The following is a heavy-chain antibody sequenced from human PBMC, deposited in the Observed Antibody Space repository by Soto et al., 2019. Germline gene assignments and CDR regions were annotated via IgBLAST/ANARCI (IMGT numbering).Heavy chain of an antibody. J-gene: IGHJ4*02. Sequence: GGSLRLSCSASGYTFSSYWMYWVRQLPGKGLVWVSRIKSDGSGVTSADSVKGRFTTPRDNAQNTLYLQMTSLRGEDTAVYYCTRGFRAGSMDYWGQGTAVTVSS. CDR3: TRGFRAGSMDY. V-gene: IGHV3-74*01. CDR1: GYTFSSYW. CDR2: IKSDGSGV. D-gene: IGHD1-26*01.